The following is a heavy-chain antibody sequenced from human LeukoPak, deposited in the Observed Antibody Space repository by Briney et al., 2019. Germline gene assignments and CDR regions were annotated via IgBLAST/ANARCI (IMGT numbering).Heavy chain of an antibody. V-gene: IGHV4-34*01. CDR2: INHSGST. CDR3: ADTAYDFWSGYSKTIY. J-gene: IGHJ4*02. CDR1: GGSFSGYY. Sequence: PLETLSLTCAVYGGSFSGYYWSWIRQPPGKGLEWIGEINHSGSTNYNPSLKSRVTISVDTSKNQFSLKLSSVTAADTAVYYCADTAYDFWSGYSKTIYWGQGTLVTVSS. D-gene: IGHD3-3*01.